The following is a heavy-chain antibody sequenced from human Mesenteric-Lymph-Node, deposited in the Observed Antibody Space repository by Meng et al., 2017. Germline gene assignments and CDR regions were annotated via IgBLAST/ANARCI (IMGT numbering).Heavy chain of an antibody. D-gene: IGHD1-26*01. CDR2: INHSGST. J-gene: IGHJ4*02. CDR1: GGSFSGYY. V-gene: IGHV4-34*01. CDR3: ARFRSGSYSDY. Sequence: SETLSLTCAVYGGSFSGYYWSWIRQPPGKGLEWIGEINHSGSTNYNPSLKSRVTISVDTSKNQFSLKLSSVTAADTAVYYCARFRSGSYSDYWGQGTQVTVSS.